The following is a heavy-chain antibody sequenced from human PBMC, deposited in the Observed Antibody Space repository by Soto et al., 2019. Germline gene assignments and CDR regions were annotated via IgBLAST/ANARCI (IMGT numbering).Heavy chain of an antibody. CDR3: ALALGPPTGLDS. Sequence: QVQLQESGPGLVKPSQTLSLTCSVSGASTVSHYHWTWIRQPPGKVLEWMGYIFNSGTTFYNPSLTSRLSISMDTAGNHFSLELRAVTAADTAVYYCALALGPPTGLDSWGQGTLVTVSS. CDR1: GASTVSHYH. D-gene: IGHD1-26*01. CDR2: IFNSGTT. J-gene: IGHJ4*02. V-gene: IGHV4-31*02.